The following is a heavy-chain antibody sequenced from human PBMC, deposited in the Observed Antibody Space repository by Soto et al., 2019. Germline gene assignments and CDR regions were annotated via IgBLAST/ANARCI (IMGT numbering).Heavy chain of an antibody. J-gene: IGHJ4*02. CDR1: GFTFSSYA. D-gene: IGHD2-21*02. CDR3: AKVSSYCGGDCYSTFPSSQYYFDY. Sequence: GGSLRLSCAASGFTFSSYAMSWVRQAPGKGLEWVSAISGSGGSTYYADSVKGRFTIPRDNSKNTLYLQMNSLRAEDTAVYYCAKVSSYCGGDCYSTFPSSQYYFDYSGQGTLVTRSS. CDR2: ISGSGGST. V-gene: IGHV3-23*01.